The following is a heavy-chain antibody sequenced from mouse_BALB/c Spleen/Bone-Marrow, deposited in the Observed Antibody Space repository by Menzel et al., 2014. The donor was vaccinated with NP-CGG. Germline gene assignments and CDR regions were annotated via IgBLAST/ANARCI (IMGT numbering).Heavy chain of an antibody. J-gene: IGHJ4*01. Sequence: EAQLVEAGGGLVKPGASLKLSCAVSGFTFSDYYMFWVRQTPEKRLEWVATISDGVSYAYYPDSVKGRFTISRDNARNNLYLQMSSLKSEATSMYYCERPPPYDFYAIDHWAPATPVTVS. CDR2: ISDGVSYA. V-gene: IGHV5-4*02. CDR1: GFTFSDYY. D-gene: IGHD2-13*01. CDR3: ERPPPYDFYAIDH.